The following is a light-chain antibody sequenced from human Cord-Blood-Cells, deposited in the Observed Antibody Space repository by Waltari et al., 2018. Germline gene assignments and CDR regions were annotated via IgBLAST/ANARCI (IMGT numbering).Light chain of an antibody. V-gene: IGLV2-23*01. CDR2: EGS. CDR3: CSYAGSSTYVV. CDR1: SSDVGSYNL. Sequence: QSALTQPASVSGSPGQSITISCTGTSSDVGSYNLVSCYQQHPGKATKLIVFEGSKRPSGVSNRFSRSKSGNTASLTISGLQAEDEADYYCCSYAGSSTYVVFGGGTKLTVL. J-gene: IGLJ2*01.